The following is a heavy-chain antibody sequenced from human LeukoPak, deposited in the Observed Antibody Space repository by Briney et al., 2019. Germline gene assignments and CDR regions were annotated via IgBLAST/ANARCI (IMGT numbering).Heavy chain of an antibody. V-gene: IGHV1-46*01. CDR2: INPSGGST. CDR3: ARGPAYYDFWSGYWYYFDY. D-gene: IGHD3-3*01. CDR1: GYTFTSYY. J-gene: IGHJ4*02. Sequence: GASVKVSCKASGYTFTSYYMHWVRQAPGQGLEWMGMINPSGGSTSYAQKFQGRVTMTRDTSTSTVYMELSSLRSEDTAVYYCARGPAYYDFWSGYWYYFDYWGQGTLVTVSS.